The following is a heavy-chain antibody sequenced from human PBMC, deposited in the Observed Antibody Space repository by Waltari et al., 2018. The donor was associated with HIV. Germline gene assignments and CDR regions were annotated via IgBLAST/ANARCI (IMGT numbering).Heavy chain of an antibody. Sequence: QVQLQQWGTGLLKPSGTLSLTCAVYRASFNDPSWAWLRHAPGKCLQWLGEITPAGTAIYTKSLQGRLTISRDASKNQFSLNLKSVTAADTAVYFCARTTLQWSLTNSDFWTGHPDHYSTLDAWGQGTTVFVSS. V-gene: IGHV4-34*02. CDR2: ITPAGTA. CDR3: ARTTLQWSLTNSDFWTGHPDHYSTLDA. CDR1: RASFNDPS. J-gene: IGHJ6*02. D-gene: IGHD3-3*01.